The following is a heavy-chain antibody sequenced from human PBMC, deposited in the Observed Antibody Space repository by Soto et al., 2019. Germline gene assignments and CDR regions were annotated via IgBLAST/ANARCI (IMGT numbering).Heavy chain of an antibody. Sequence: QLQLQESGPGLVKPSETLSLTCAVSGGSVSSSSYYWGWIRQPPGKGLEWIGSMHYSGSTYYNPSLKSRVTISADTSKNQFSLKLSSVTAADTAVYYCARHPDYSGKGSSFYYYYYGLDVWGQGTAVTVSS. D-gene: IGHD4-4*01. CDR2: MHYSGST. CDR1: GGSVSSSSYY. CDR3: ARHPDYSGKGSSFYYYYYGLDV. V-gene: IGHV4-39*01. J-gene: IGHJ6*02.